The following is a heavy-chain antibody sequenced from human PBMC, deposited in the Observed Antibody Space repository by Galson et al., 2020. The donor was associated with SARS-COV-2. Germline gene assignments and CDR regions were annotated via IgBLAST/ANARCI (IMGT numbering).Heavy chain of an antibody. J-gene: IGHJ5*02. CDR1: GASINSLF. CDR3: ARDQGATTGKRDWFDP. Sequence: SETLSLTCTVSGASINSLFWSWIRQPPGRGPEWIGYISHTGTTNFNPSLESRVTMSVDTSKNQFSLKLTSVTAADTAVYYCARDQGATTGKRDWFDPWGQGTLVTVSS. V-gene: IGHV4-59*11. D-gene: IGHD1-1*01. CDR2: ISHTGTT.